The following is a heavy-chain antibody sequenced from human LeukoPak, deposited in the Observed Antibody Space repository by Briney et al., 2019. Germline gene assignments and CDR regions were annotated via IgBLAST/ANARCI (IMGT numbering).Heavy chain of an antibody. J-gene: IGHJ6*03. Sequence: PGGSLRLSCAASGFTFSSYAMHWVRQAPGQGLEYVSAITSSGDSPYYANSVRGRFTISRDNSKNTLYLQMNSLRAEDTAVYYCAKDSCVHAEECDYYYYYMDVWGKGTTVTVSS. V-gene: IGHV3-64*01. CDR2: ITSSGDSP. CDR1: GFTFSSYA. CDR3: AKDSCVHAEECDYYYYYMDV. D-gene: IGHD3-3*01.